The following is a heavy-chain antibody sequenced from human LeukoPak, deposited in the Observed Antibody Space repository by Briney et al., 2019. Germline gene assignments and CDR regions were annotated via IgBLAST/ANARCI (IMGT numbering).Heavy chain of an antibody. J-gene: IGHJ4*02. D-gene: IGHD6-6*01. CDR1: GGTFSKYA. Sequence: GASVKVSCKASGGTFSKYAISWVRQAPGQGLEWMGRIIPIFGIANYAQKFQGRVTITADKSTSTAYMELSSLRSEDTAVYYCARDKYSSSLGDYWGQGTLVTVSS. CDR2: IIPIFGIA. CDR3: ARDKYSSSLGDY. V-gene: IGHV1-69*04.